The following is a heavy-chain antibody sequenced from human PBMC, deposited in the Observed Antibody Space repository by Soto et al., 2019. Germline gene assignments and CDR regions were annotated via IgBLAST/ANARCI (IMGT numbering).Heavy chain of an antibody. D-gene: IGHD3-22*01. Sequence: QVQLVESGGGVVQPGRSLRLSCAASGFTFSSYGMHWVSQAPGKGLEWVAVISYDGSNKYYADSVKGRFTISRDNSKNTLYLQMNSLRAEDTAVYYCAKVGSSGYYYYYYGMDVWGQGTTVTVSS. J-gene: IGHJ6*02. CDR1: GFTFSSYG. CDR2: ISYDGSNK. V-gene: IGHV3-30*18. CDR3: AKVGSSGYYYYYYGMDV.